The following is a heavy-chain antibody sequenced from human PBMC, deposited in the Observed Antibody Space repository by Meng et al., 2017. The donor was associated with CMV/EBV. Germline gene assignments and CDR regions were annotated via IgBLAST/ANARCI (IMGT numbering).Heavy chain of an antibody. Sequence: SVKVSCKASGGTFSSYAISWVRQAPGQGLEWMGGIIPILGIANYAQKFQGRVTITADKSTSTAYMGLSSLRSEDTAVYYCAIQLGYCSSTSCERDFDYWGQGTLVTVSS. CDR3: AIQLGYCSSTSCERDFDY. V-gene: IGHV1-69*10. J-gene: IGHJ4*02. CDR1: GGTFSSYA. D-gene: IGHD2-2*01. CDR2: IIPILGIA.